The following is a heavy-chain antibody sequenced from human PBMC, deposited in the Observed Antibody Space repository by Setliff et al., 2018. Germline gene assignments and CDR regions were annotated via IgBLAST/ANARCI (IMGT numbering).Heavy chain of an antibody. D-gene: IGHD3-16*01. V-gene: IGHV4-59*01. CDR3: ARDYQGGWFAP. CDR1: GGSISPYF. J-gene: IGHJ5*02. Sequence: SETLSLTCTVSGGSISPYFWSWIRQSPGKGLEWIGYIYHNGNTNFNPSLKTRVTMSVDTSKNQFALNLRSVTAADSAVYYCARDYQGGWFAPWGQGIMVTVSS. CDR2: IYHNGNT.